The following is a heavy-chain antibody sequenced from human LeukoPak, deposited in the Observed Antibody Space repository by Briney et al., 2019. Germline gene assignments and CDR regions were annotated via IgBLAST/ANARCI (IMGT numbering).Heavy chain of an antibody. J-gene: IGHJ4*02. Sequence: SSETLSLTCTVSGGSISSSSYYWGWIRQPPGKGLEWIGSIYYSGSTYYNPSLKSRVTISVDTSKNQFSLKLSSVTAADTAVYYCAAYVLRYFDWLFPIDYWGQGTLVTVSS. CDR3: AAYVLRYFDWLFPIDY. CDR2: IYYSGST. D-gene: IGHD3-9*01. CDR1: GGSISSSSYY. V-gene: IGHV4-39*01.